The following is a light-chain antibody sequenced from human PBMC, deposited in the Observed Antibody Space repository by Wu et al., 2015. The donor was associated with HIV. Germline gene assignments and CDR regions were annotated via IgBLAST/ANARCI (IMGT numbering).Light chain of an antibody. J-gene: IGKJ2*01. Sequence: AIQLTQSPSSLSASVRGRVTVSCRASQGIGSALAWYQQKPGKAPKLLMYDASTLQSGVPSRFSGSGSGTDFTLTISSLQPEDFATYYCQQYDDYMYTFGQGTKLEIK. CDR1: QGIGSA. CDR2: DAS. V-gene: IGKV1D-13*01. CDR3: QQYDDYMYT.